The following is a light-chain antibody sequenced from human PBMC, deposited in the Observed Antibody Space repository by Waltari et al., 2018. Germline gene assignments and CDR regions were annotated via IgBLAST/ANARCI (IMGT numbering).Light chain of an antibody. CDR2: EVH. J-gene: IGLJ3*02. Sequence: QSALTQPASVSGSPGQSITLSCSGTSSDVGASNLISWYQQHPGKVPTIMIYEVHKRPSGVSHRFSGSKSDNTAALTISGLQAEDEADYYCCSYAGRSTLVFGGGTKLTVL. CDR3: CSYAGRSTLV. V-gene: IGLV2-23*02. CDR1: SSDVGASNL.